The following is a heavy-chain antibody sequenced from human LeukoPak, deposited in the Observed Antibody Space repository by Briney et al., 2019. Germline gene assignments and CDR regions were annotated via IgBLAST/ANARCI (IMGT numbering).Heavy chain of an antibody. D-gene: IGHD4-17*01. CDR3: ARYGLGDTFDI. J-gene: IGHJ3*02. CDR1: GITLGGYA. V-gene: IGHV3-23*01. Sequence: GGSLRLSCATSGITLGGYAMRWVRQAPGKGLEWVSALSGSGGTASYADSVKGRFTIFRDNTKTSLYLQMNSLRAEDTAVYYCARYGLGDTFDIWGQGTVVTVSS. CDR2: LSGSGGTA.